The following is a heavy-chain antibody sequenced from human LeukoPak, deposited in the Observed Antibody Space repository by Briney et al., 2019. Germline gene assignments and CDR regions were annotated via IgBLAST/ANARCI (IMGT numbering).Heavy chain of an antibody. CDR2: ISGSGGST. Sequence: GGSLRLSCAASGFTFSSYAMVWVRQAPGKGLEWVSAISGSGGSTYYADSVKGRFTISRDNSKNTLYLQMNSLRAEDTTVYYCAKKPRPYSGSYSFWYFDYWGQGTLVTVSS. CDR3: AKKPRPYSGSYSFWYFDY. D-gene: IGHD1-26*01. V-gene: IGHV3-23*01. CDR1: GFTFSSYA. J-gene: IGHJ4*02.